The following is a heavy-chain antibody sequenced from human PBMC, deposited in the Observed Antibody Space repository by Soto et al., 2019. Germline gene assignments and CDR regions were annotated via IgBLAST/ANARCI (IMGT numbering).Heavy chain of an antibody. J-gene: IGHJ6*02. Sequence: GASVKVSCKASGYTFTSYDINWVRRATGQGLEWMGWMNPNSGNTGYAQKFQGRVTMTRNTSISTAYMELSSLRSEDTAVYYCARTRGLLRYFEGGSYGMDVWGQGTTVTVSS. D-gene: IGHD3-9*01. CDR2: MNPNSGNT. CDR1: GYTFTSYD. CDR3: ARTRGLLRYFEGGSYGMDV. V-gene: IGHV1-8*01.